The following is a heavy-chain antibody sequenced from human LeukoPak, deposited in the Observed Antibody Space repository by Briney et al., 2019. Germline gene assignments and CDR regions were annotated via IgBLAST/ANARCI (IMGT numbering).Heavy chain of an antibody. CDR2: MNPNSGNT. J-gene: IGHJ4*02. D-gene: IGHD2-2*01. CDR1: GYTFTSYD. Sequence: ASVKVSCKASGYTFTSYDINWVRQATGQGLEWMGWMNPNSGNTGYAQKFQGRVTMTRNTSISTAYMELSSLRSEDTAVYYCARGARGSIDLDYWGQGTLVTVSS. V-gene: IGHV1-8*01. CDR3: ARGARGSIDLDY.